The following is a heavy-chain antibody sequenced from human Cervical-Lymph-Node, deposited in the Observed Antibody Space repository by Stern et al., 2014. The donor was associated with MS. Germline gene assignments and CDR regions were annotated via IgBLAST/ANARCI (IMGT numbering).Heavy chain of an antibody. Sequence: VQLVESGAEVKKPGSSVKVSCKASGGTFSSYAISWVRQAPGQGLEWMGGIRPIFGTASYAQKFQGRVTITADESTSTAYMELSSLRSEDTAVYYCARIMLDDYGDPEYFQHWGQGTLVTVSS. CDR1: GGTFSSYA. CDR3: ARIMLDDYGDPEYFQH. D-gene: IGHD4-17*01. V-gene: IGHV1-69*01. J-gene: IGHJ1*01. CDR2: IRPIFGTA.